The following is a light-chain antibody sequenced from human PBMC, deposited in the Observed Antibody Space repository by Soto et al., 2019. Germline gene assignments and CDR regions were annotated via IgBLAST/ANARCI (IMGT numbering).Light chain of an antibody. J-gene: IGLJ2*01. CDR1: SSDVGAYDY. CDR3: SSYVGNNNLV. CDR2: AVT. Sequence: QSALTQPPSASGSPGQSVTISCTGSSSDVGAYDYVSWYQQHPGKAPKLMVYAVTKRPSGVPDRFSGSKSGNTASLTVSGLQADDGAHYYCSSYVGNNNLVFGGGTTLTVL. V-gene: IGLV2-8*01.